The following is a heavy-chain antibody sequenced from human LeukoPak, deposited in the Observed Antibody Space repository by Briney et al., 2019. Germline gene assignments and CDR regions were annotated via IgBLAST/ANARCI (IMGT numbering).Heavy chain of an antibody. V-gene: IGHV4-59*11. D-gene: IGHD1-26*01. Sequence: EPSETLSLTCSVSGGSISSHYWNWIRQPPGKGLEWIGYIYYSGSTNSSPSLKSRVTISVDTSKNQISLKLSSVTAADTAVYYCARRSRGSYEVDYWGQGTLVTVSS. CDR1: GGSISSHY. CDR3: ARRSRGSYEVDY. CDR2: IYYSGST. J-gene: IGHJ4*02.